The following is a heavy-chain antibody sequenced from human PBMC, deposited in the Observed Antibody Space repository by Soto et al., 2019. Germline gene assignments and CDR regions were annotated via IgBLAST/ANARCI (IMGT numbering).Heavy chain of an antibody. CDR1: GFTFSDYY. V-gene: IGHV3-11*04. J-gene: IGHJ4*02. D-gene: IGHD3-22*01. CDR2: ISSSGSTI. Sequence: PGGSLRLSCAASGFTFSDYYMSWIRQAPGKGLEWVSYISSSGSTIYYADSVKGRFTISRDNAKNSLYLQMNSLRAEDTSVYYCARPPNYYDSRGYYGYWGQGTLVTVSS. CDR3: ARPPNYYDSRGYYGY.